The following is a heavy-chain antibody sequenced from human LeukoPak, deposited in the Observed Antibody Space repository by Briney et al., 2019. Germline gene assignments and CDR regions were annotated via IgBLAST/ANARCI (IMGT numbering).Heavy chain of an antibody. Sequence: GGSLRLSCEASGFTFSIYWMSWVRQAPGKGLEWVANIKEDGSEKDYVDSVKGRFIISRDNAKNSLYLQMNSLRAEDTAVYYCARITSGYDFWSGYYYDYFDYWGQGTLVTVSS. D-gene: IGHD3-3*01. V-gene: IGHV3-7*01. CDR1: GFTFSIYW. J-gene: IGHJ4*02. CDR2: IKEDGSEK. CDR3: ARITSGYDFWSGYYYDYFDY.